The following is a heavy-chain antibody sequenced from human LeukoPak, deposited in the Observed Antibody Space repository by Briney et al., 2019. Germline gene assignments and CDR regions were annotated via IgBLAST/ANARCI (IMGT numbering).Heavy chain of an antibody. J-gene: IGHJ4*02. CDR1: GYSISTGYY. V-gene: IGHV4-38-2*02. CDR3: ARAQWEQPFDY. CDR2: VYHSGYT. D-gene: IGHD1-26*01. Sequence: SETLSLTCSVSGYSISTGYYWGWIRQPPGRGPEWIGYVYHSGYTYYNPSLQSRVTISVDTSKNQFSLNLSSLTAEDTAVYYCARAQWEQPFDYWGQGTLVTVSS.